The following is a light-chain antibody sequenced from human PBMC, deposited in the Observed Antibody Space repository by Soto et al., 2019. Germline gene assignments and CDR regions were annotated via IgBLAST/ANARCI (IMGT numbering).Light chain of an antibody. J-gene: IGKJ4*01. CDR2: GAS. V-gene: IGKV3-15*01. CDR3: QQYKSWPLT. CDR1: QSVSSN. Sequence: EIVMTQSPATLSVSPGERVTLSCRASQSVSSNLAWYQQKPGQGPRLLIHGASTRATGIPSRFSGSESGTEFTLTISSLQSEDFAVYYCQQYKSWPLTFGGGTKVEIK.